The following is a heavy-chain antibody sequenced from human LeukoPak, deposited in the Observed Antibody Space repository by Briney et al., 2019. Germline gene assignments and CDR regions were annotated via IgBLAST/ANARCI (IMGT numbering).Heavy chain of an antibody. V-gene: IGHV3-30-3*01. CDR1: GFTFSSYA. CDR3: ARGIAVRGFDS. CDR2: ISYDGNTK. Sequence: GRSLRLSCAASGFTFSSYAMHWVRQAPGKGLEWVAVISYDGNTKYHADSVKGRFTISRDNSKNTLYLQMNSLRAEDTAVYYCARGIAVRGFDSWGQGTLVTVSS. D-gene: IGHD6-19*01. J-gene: IGHJ4*02.